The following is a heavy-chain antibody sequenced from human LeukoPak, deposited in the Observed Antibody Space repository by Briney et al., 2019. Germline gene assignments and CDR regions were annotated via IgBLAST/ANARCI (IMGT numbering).Heavy chain of an antibody. V-gene: IGHV4-39*01. D-gene: IGHD5-12*01. CDR1: GGSISSNSYY. CDR3: ARAGYSGYD. Sequence: PSQTLSITCTVSGGSISSNSYYWSWIRQPPGKGLEWIGEINHSGSTNYNPSLKSRVTISVDTSKNQFSLKLSSVTAADTAVYYCARAGYSGYDWGQGTLVTVSS. CDR2: INHSGST. J-gene: IGHJ4*02.